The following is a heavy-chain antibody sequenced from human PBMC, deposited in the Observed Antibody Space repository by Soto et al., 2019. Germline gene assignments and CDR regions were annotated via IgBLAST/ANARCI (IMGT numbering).Heavy chain of an antibody. CDR3: AREPQSMYYYDSSGNLDY. D-gene: IGHD3-22*01. J-gene: IGHJ4*02. Sequence: GALVKVSFKASGYTFTSYYMHWVRQANGQGLEWMGIINPSGGSTSYAQKFQGRVTMTRDTSTSTVYMELSSLRSEDTAVYYCAREPQSMYYYDSSGNLDYWGQATLVTVS. V-gene: IGHV1-46*01. CDR1: GYTFTSYY. CDR2: INPSGGST.